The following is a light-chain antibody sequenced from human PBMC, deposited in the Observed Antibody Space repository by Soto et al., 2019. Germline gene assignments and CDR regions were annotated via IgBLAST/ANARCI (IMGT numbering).Light chain of an antibody. V-gene: IGKV3-15*01. Sequence: EMVMTQSPATLSVSPGERVTLSCRASESVHSNLAWYQQKPGQGPSLLIYYASTRVTGVPDRFSGSGSGTAYTLTISCLQTEDFRVYYCQHYSNWPPTFGPGTNVEIK. CDR2: YAS. CDR1: ESVHSN. CDR3: QHYSNWPPT. J-gene: IGKJ3*01.